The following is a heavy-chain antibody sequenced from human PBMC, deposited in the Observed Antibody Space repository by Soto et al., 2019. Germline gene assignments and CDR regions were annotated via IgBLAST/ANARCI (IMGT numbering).Heavy chain of an antibody. CDR2: ISYDGSNK. CDR1: GFTFSSYG. V-gene: IGHV3-30*18. Sequence: QVQLVESGGGVVQPGRSLRLSCAASGFTFSSYGMHWVRQAPGKGLEWVAVISYDGSNKYYADSVKGRFTISRDNSKNTLYLQMNSLRAEDTAVYYCAKPTVKEGHFDLWGRGTLVTVSS. J-gene: IGHJ2*01. D-gene: IGHD4-17*01. CDR3: AKPTVKEGHFDL.